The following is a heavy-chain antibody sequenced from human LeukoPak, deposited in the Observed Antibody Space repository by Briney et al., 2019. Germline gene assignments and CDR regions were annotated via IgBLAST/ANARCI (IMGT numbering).Heavy chain of an antibody. CDR2: IYYSEST. D-gene: IGHD3/OR15-3a*01. V-gene: IGHV4-59*01. CDR1: GGSISSYY. CDR3: ARDLGLGFDY. J-gene: IGHJ4*02. Sequence: SETLSLTCTVSGGSISSYYWSWIRQPPGKGLEWIGYIYYSESTNYNPSLKSRVTISVDTSKNQFSLKLSSVTAADTAVYYCARDLGLGFDYWGQGTLVTVSS.